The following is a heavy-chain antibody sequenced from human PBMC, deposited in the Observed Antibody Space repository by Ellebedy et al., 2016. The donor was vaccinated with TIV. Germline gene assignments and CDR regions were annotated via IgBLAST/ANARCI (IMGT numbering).Heavy chain of an antibody. V-gene: IGHV5-51*01. CDR1: GYSFTSYW. D-gene: IGHD2-15*01. CDR2: IYPGDSDT. J-gene: IGHJ4*02. Sequence: GESLKISXKGSGYSFTSYWIGWVRQMPGKGLEWMGIIYPGDSDTRYSPSFQGQVTISADKSISTAYLQWSSLKASDTAMYYCASPQREGGNSFDYWGQGTLVTVSS. CDR3: ASPQREGGNSFDY.